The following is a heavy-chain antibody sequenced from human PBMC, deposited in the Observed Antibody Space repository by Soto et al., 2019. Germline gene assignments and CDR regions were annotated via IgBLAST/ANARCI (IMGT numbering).Heavy chain of an antibody. J-gene: IGHJ6*02. Sequence: AAVKVSCKASGYTFTSYGTSWVRQAPGQGPEWMGWISAYNGNTNYAQKLQGRVTMTTDTSTSTAYMELRSLRSDDTAVYYCARDQVRFLGLSGMDVWGQGTTVTVSS. CDR2: ISAYNGNT. CDR3: ARDQVRFLGLSGMDV. V-gene: IGHV1-18*04. D-gene: IGHD3-3*01. CDR1: GYTFTSYG.